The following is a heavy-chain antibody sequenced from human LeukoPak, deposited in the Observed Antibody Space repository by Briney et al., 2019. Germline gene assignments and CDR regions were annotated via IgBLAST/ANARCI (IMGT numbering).Heavy chain of an antibody. CDR3: ARDWSRDDFWSGYYMDV. CDR1: GGTFSSYA. D-gene: IGHD3-3*01. V-gene: IGHV1-69*01. J-gene: IGHJ6*03. CDR2: IIPIFGTA. Sequence: ASVKVSCKASGGTFSSYAISWERQAPGQGLEWMGGIIPIFGTANYAQKFQGRVTITADESTSTAYMELSSLRSEDTAVYYCARDWSRDDFWSGYYMDVWGKGTTVTVSS.